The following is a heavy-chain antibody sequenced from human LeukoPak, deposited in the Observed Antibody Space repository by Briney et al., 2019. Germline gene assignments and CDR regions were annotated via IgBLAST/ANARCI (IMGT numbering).Heavy chain of an antibody. D-gene: IGHD6-13*01. CDR1: GFTFSSYW. Sequence: GGSLRLSCAASGFTFSSYWMHWVRQAPGKGLVWVSRINSDGSSTSYANSVKGRFTISRDNAKNSLYLQMNSLKTEDTAVYYCARDRVWTVLYWGQGTLVTVSS. J-gene: IGHJ4*02. CDR3: ARDRVWTVLY. V-gene: IGHV3-74*01. CDR2: INSDGSST.